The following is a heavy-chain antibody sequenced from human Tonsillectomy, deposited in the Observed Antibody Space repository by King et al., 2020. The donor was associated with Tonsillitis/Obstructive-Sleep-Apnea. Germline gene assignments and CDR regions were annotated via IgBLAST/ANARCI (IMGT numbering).Heavy chain of an antibody. CDR1: GGSISSYY. Sequence: VQLQESGPGLVKPSETLSLTCTVSGGSISSYYWNWIRPPPGKGLEWIGYIYYSGSTNYNPSLKSRVTILVDTSKNQFSLKLSSVTAADTAVYYCASLSITGTTPYFDYWGQGTLVTASS. V-gene: IGHV4-59*08. CDR3: ASLSITGTTPYFDY. J-gene: IGHJ4*02. D-gene: IGHD1-20*01. CDR2: IYYSGST.